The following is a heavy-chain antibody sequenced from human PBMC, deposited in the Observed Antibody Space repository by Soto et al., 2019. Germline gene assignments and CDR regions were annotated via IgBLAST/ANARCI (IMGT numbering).Heavy chain of an antibody. V-gene: IGHV3-11*06. CDR1: GFTFSDHY. CDR3: VRSGDNYNLLDY. CDR2: SSNSGSFT. Sequence: GGSLRLSCAASGFTFSDHYMSWIRQAPGKGLEWIGYSSNSGSFTRYADSVKGRFSISRDNAKNSLYLQINSLRGDDTAIYYCVRSGDNYNLLDYWGQGTPVTVSS. J-gene: IGHJ4*02. D-gene: IGHD1-1*01.